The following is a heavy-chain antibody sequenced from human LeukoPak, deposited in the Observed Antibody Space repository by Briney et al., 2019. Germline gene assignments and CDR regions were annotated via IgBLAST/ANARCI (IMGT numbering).Heavy chain of an antibody. CDR3: ARGRSGTTFYYYYYGMDV. V-gene: IGHV4-34*01. CDR2: INHSGST. Sequence: PSETLSLTCAVYGGSFSGYYWSWIRQPLGKGLEWIGEINHSGSTNYNPSLKSRVTISVDTSKNQFSLKLSSVTAADTAVYYCARGRSGTTFYYYYYGMDVWGQGTTVTVSS. D-gene: IGHD1-1*01. CDR1: GGSFSGYY. J-gene: IGHJ6*02.